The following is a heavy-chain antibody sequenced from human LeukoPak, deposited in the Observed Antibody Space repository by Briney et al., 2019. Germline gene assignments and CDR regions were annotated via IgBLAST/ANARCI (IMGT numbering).Heavy chain of an antibody. CDR2: IHYSGRT. CDR1: GDSVTNYY. CDR3: ARYFCRGGNCLHFDY. Sequence: PSETLSLTCTVSGDSVTNYYWGWMRQPPGKGLEWIGYIHYSGRTNSNPSLKSRVTISVDMSKNKFSLKMSSVTAADTAMYYCARYFCRGGNCLHFDYWGQGTLVTVSS. J-gene: IGHJ4*02. D-gene: IGHD2-15*01. V-gene: IGHV4-59*02.